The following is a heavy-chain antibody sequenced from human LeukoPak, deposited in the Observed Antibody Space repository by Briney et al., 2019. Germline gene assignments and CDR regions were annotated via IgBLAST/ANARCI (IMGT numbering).Heavy chain of an antibody. Sequence: PSETLSLTCTVSGGSISNYYWSWIREPPGRGLEWIGYIYYSGSTNYNPSLKSRVTISVDTSKNQFSLKLSSVTAADTAVYYCARERWFDIWGQGTMVTVSS. V-gene: IGHV4-59*01. CDR2: IYYSGST. D-gene: IGHD4-23*01. CDR1: GGSISNYY. J-gene: IGHJ3*02. CDR3: ARERWFDI.